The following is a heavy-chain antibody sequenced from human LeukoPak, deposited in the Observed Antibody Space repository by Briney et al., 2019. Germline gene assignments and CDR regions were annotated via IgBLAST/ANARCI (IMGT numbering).Heavy chain of an antibody. Sequence: GGSLRLSCAASGFTFSSYGMHWVCQAPGKGLEWVAVIWYDGSDKYYADSVKGRFTISRDNSKNTLYLQMNSLRAEDTAVYYCARDGGSGSYYWFDPWGQGTLVTVSS. J-gene: IGHJ5*02. CDR2: IWYDGSDK. V-gene: IGHV3-33*01. D-gene: IGHD3-10*01. CDR1: GFTFSSYG. CDR3: ARDGGSGSYYWFDP.